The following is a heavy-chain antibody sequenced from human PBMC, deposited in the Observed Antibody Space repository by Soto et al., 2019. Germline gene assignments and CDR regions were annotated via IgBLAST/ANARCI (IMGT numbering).Heavy chain of an antibody. V-gene: IGHV1-69*13. D-gene: IGHD3-22*01. CDR1: GGTFSSYA. Sequence: SVKVSCKASGGTFSSYAISWVRQAPGQGLEWMGGIIPIFGTANYAQKFQGRVTITADESTSTAYMELSSLRSEDTAVYYCARGLVVITENFYYFDYWGQGTLVTVSS. CDR3: ARGLVVITENFYYFDY. CDR2: IIPIFGTA. J-gene: IGHJ4*02.